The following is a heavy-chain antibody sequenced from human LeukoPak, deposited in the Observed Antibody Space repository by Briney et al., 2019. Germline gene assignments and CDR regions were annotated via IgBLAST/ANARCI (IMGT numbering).Heavy chain of an antibody. D-gene: IGHD3-9*01. V-gene: IGHV3-23*01. CDR3: AKGGYDILTGYYSSWFDP. Sequence: GASVKVSCKASGGTFSSYAMSWVRQAPGKGLEWVSAISGSGGSTYYADSVKGRFTISRDNSKNTQYLQMNSLRAEDTAVYYCAKGGYDILTGYYSSWFDPWGQGTLVTVSS. CDR2: ISGSGGST. J-gene: IGHJ5*02. CDR1: GGTFSSYA.